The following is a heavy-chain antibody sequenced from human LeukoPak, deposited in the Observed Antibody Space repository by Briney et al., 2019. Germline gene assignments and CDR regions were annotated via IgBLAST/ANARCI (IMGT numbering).Heavy chain of an antibody. J-gene: IGHJ5*02. V-gene: IGHV4-4*02. CDR1: GGSISSSNW. Sequence: PSETLSLTCAVSGGSISSSNWWSWVRQPPGKGLEWIGEIYHSGSTNYNPSPKSRVTISVDTSKNQFSLKLSSVTAAETAVYYCAGDRIVGVSFWFDPWGQGTLVTVSS. CDR3: AGDRIVGVSFWFDP. CDR2: IYHSGST. D-gene: IGHD3-22*01.